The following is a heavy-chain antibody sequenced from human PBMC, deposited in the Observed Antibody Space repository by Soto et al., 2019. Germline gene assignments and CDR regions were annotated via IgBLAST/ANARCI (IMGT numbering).Heavy chain of an antibody. CDR3: ARDLMTTVTTWYFDL. J-gene: IGHJ2*01. Sequence: QVQLVQSGAEVKKPGSSVKVSCKASGGTFSSYTISWVRQAPGQGLEWMGRIIPILGIANYAQKFQGRVTSTADKSTSTAYMELSSLRSEDTAVYYCARDLMTTVTTWYFDLWGRGTLVTVSS. V-gene: IGHV1-69*08. D-gene: IGHD4-17*01. CDR1: GGTFSSYT. CDR2: IIPILGIA.